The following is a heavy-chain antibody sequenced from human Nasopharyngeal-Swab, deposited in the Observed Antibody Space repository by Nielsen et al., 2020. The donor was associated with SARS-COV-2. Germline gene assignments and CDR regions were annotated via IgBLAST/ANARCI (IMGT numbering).Heavy chain of an antibody. V-gene: IGHV4-39*01. D-gene: IGHD6-19*01. J-gene: IGHJ5*02. CDR2: IYYSGST. CDR3: AAPSVAGAGWFDP. Sequence: PGKGLEWIGSIYYSGSTYYNPSLKSRVTISVDKSKNQFSLKLSSVTAADTAVYYCAAPSVAGAGWFDPWGQGTLVTVSS.